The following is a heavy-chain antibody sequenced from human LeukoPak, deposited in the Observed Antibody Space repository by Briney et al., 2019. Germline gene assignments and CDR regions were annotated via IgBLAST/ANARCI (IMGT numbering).Heavy chain of an antibody. CDR1: GGSISSSSYY. D-gene: IGHD6-13*01. V-gene: IGHV4-39*07. CDR2: IYYSGCT. Sequence: SETLSLTCTASGGSISSSSYYWDWIRQPPGKGLEWNAGIYYSGCTYYNPSLKSLITISVDTSKNQFSLKLRSVTAADTAVYYCARARHSSSWYGTYYFDYWGQGTLVTVSS. CDR3: ARARHSSSWYGTYYFDY. J-gene: IGHJ4*02.